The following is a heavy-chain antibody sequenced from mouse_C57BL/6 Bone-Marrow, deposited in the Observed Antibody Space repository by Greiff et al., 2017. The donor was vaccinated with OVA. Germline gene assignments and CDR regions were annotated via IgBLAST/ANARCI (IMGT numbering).Heavy chain of an antibody. CDR2: LRNKANGYTT. J-gene: IGHJ3*01. CDR3: VKAVSGGSSLFAY. V-gene: IGHV7-4*01. CDR1: GFTFTDYY. Sequence: EVKLVESGGGLVQPGASLRLSCAASGFTFTDYYMSWVRQPPGKAPEWLALLRNKANGYTTEYTASVKGRFTISRDNSQNILYLQMNTLRAEDSATYYGVKAVSGGSSLFAYWGQGTLVTVSA. D-gene: IGHD1-1*01.